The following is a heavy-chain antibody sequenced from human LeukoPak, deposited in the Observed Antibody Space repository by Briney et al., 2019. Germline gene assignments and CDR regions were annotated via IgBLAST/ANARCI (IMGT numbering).Heavy chain of an antibody. Sequence: PSQTLSLTCTVSGGSISSGDYYWSWIRQPPGKGLEWLAYIDDSGNTYSNPSLKSRVAMSLDTSKNQFSLKLTSVTAAETAVYYCARNGGSYSFDYWGQGTLVTVSS. V-gene: IGHV4-61*08. D-gene: IGHD1-26*01. CDR3: ARNGGSYSFDY. CDR2: IDDSGNT. J-gene: IGHJ4*02. CDR1: GGSISSGDYY.